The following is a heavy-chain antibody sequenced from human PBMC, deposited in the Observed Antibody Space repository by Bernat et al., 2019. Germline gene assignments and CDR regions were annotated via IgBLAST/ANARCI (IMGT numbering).Heavy chain of an antibody. J-gene: IGHJ6*02. CDR1: GFTFSSYG. Sequence: QVQLVESGGGVVQPGRSLRLSCAASGFTFSSYGMHWVRQAPGKGLEWVAVIWYDGSNKYYADSVKGRFTISRDNSKNTLYLQMNSLRAEDTAVYYCARFRIAAAAHTPHYGMDVWGQGTTVTVS. D-gene: IGHD6-25*01. CDR2: IWYDGSNK. CDR3: ARFRIAAAAHTPHYGMDV. V-gene: IGHV3-33*01.